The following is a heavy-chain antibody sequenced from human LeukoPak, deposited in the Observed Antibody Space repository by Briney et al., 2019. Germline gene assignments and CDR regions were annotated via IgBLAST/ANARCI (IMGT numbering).Heavy chain of an antibody. CDR3: ARSGFTVVPIANYHDGMDV. D-gene: IGHD2-2*01. J-gene: IGHJ6*02. V-gene: IGHV1-18*01. Sequence: ASVKVSCKCSGYSFIIYGINWVRQAPGQGLEWMGWISGNSGNTKYADKFQGRVTMTTDTSTETVYMELRSLRSDDTAVYYCARSGFTVVPIANYHDGMDVWGHGTTVTVSS. CDR2: ISGNSGNT. CDR1: GYSFIIYG.